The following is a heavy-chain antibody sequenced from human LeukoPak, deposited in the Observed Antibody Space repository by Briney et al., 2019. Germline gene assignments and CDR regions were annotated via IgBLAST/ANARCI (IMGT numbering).Heavy chain of an antibody. V-gene: IGHV3-53*05. D-gene: IGHD6-13*01. CDR2: IYSAGST. J-gene: IGHJ4*02. CDR3: AKDPRVPEAAAGIDY. Sequence: GGSLRLSCAASGFTVSSNYMTWVRQAPGKGLEWVSVIYSAGSTYYADSVKGRFTISRDNSKNTLYLQMNSLRAEDTAVYYCAKDPRVPEAAAGIDYWGQGTLVTVSS. CDR1: GFTVSSNY.